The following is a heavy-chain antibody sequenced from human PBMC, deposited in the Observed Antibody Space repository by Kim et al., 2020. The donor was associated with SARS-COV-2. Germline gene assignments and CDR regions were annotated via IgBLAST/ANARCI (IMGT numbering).Heavy chain of an antibody. CDR1: GYTFTSYY. D-gene: IGHD2-2*01. Sequence: ASVKVSCKASGYTFTSYYMHWVRQAPGQGLEWMGIINPSGGSTSYAQKFQGRVTMTRDTSTSTVYMELSSLRSEDTAVYYCARDLYCSSTSCYAGTKELVFDPWGQGTLVTVSS. J-gene: IGHJ5*02. CDR2: INPSGGST. CDR3: ARDLYCSSTSCYAGTKELVFDP. V-gene: IGHV1-46*01.